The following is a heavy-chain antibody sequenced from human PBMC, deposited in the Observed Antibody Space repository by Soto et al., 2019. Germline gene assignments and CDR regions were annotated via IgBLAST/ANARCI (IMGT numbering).Heavy chain of an antibody. Sequence: LSLTCAVSGGSISSGGYSWSWIRQPPGKGLEWIGYIYHSGSTYYNPSLKSRVTISVDRSKNQFSLKLSSVTAADTAVYYCARETGTTGFDYWGQGTLVTVSS. V-gene: IGHV4-30-2*01. CDR3: ARETGTTGFDY. J-gene: IGHJ4*02. CDR1: GGSISSGGYS. CDR2: IYHSGST. D-gene: IGHD1-7*01.